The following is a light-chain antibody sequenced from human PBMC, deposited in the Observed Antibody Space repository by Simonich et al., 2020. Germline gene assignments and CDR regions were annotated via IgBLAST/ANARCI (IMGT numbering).Light chain of an antibody. J-gene: IGLJ2*01. CDR3: SSYTSSSTVV. Sequence: QSALTQPASVSGSPGQSITISCTGTSSDVGGYNYVSWYQQPPGKAPKLMIYDVSKRPSGFSNRFSGTKSGNTASLTISGLQAEDEADYYCSSYTSSSTVVFGGGTKLTVL. CDR1: SSDVGGYNY. CDR2: DVS. V-gene: IGLV2-14*01.